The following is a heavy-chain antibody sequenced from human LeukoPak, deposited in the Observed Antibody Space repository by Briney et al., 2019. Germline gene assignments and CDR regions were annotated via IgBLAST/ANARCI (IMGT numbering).Heavy chain of an antibody. D-gene: IGHD5-12*01. CDR1: GGSISSGGYS. CDR2: VYHSGST. CDR3: ARVRATIHSYYFDY. V-gene: IGHV4-30-2*01. Sequence: SETLSLTCAVSGGSISSGGYSWSWIRQPPGKGLEWIGYVYHSGSTDYNPSLKSRVTISVDRSKNQFSLKLSSVTAADTAVYYCARVRATIHSYYFDYWGQGTLVTVSS. J-gene: IGHJ4*02.